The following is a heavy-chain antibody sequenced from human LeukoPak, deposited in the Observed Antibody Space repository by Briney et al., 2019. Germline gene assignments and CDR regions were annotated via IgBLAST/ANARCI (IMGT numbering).Heavy chain of an antibody. Sequence: GASVKVSCKASGYTFTGYYMHWVRQAPGQGLEWMGWINLNSGGTNYAQKFQGRVTMTRDTSISTAYMELSRLRSDDTAVYYCARVRLYYYDSSGYAALDYWGQGTLVTVSS. CDR2: INLNSGGT. D-gene: IGHD3-22*01. CDR1: GYTFTGYY. CDR3: ARVRLYYYDSSGYAALDY. V-gene: IGHV1-2*02. J-gene: IGHJ4*02.